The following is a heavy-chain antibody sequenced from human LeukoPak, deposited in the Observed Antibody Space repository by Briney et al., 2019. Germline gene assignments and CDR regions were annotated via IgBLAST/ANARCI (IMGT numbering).Heavy chain of an antibody. Sequence: GGSLRLSCAASGFTFSSYWTHWVRQAPGKGLVWVSRINSDGSSTSYADSVKGRFTISRDNAKNTLYLQMNSLRAEDTAVYHCARALGYGGNDYWGQGTLVTVSS. D-gene: IGHD4-23*01. CDR1: GFTFSSYW. J-gene: IGHJ4*02. V-gene: IGHV3-74*01. CDR3: ARALGYGGNDY. CDR2: INSDGSST.